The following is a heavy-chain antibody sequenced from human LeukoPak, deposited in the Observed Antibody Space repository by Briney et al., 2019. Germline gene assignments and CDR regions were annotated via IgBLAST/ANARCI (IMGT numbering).Heavy chain of an antibody. D-gene: IGHD3-22*01. V-gene: IGHV3-23*01. CDR3: AKTDYYYDSSGYYDY. CDR1: GFTFSSYA. CDR2: ISGSGGST. J-gene: IGHJ4*02. Sequence: GGSLRLSCAASGFTFSSYAMSWVRQAPGKGLEWVSAISGSGGSTYYADSVKGRFTISRDNSKNTLYLQMNSLRAEDTAVYYCAKTDYYYDSSGYYDYRGQGTLVTVSS.